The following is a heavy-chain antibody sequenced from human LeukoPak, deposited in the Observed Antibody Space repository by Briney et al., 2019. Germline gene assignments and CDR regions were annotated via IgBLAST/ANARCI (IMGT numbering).Heavy chain of an antibody. D-gene: IGHD6-19*01. CDR1: GFTFSSYG. CDR2: IRYDGSNK. Sequence: GGSLRLSCAASGFTFSSYGMHWVRQAPGKGLEWVAFIRYDGSNKYYADSVKGRFTISRDNSKNTLYLQMNSLRAEDTAVYYCAKDGGSGWYRIQDLDYWGQGTLVTVSS. J-gene: IGHJ4*02. V-gene: IGHV3-30*02. CDR3: AKDGGSGWYRIQDLDY.